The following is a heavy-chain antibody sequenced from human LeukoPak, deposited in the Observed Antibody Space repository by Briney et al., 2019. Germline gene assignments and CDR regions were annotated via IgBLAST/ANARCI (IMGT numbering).Heavy chain of an antibody. J-gene: IGHJ6*03. CDR2: FSGSGGTT. D-gene: IGHD2-8*01. CDR1: GFTFSNYA. Sequence: PGGSLSLSCVASGFTFSNYAMNWVRQAPGRGLEWVPGFSGSGGTTYYADSVKGRFTISRDNSKNTLYLQMNSLRVEDTAVYYCANGNRCTSPNCLGYYYFYMDVWGKGTTVTVSS. CDR3: ANGNRCTSPNCLGYYYFYMDV. V-gene: IGHV3-23*01.